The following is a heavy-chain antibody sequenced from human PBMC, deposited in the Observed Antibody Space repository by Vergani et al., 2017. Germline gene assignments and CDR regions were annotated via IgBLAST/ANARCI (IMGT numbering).Heavy chain of an antibody. CDR1: GFTFSSYA. V-gene: IGHV3-23*04. D-gene: IGHD2-2*01. J-gene: IGHJ1*01. Sequence: VQLVESGGGVVQPGRSLRLSCAASGFTFSSYAMSWVRQAPGKGLEWVSAISGSGGSTYYADSVKGRFTISRDNSKNTLYLQMNSLRAEDTAVYYCAKGPSRYCSSTSCEGYFQHWGQGTLVTVSS. CDR3: AKGPSRYCSSTSCEGYFQH. CDR2: ISGSGGST.